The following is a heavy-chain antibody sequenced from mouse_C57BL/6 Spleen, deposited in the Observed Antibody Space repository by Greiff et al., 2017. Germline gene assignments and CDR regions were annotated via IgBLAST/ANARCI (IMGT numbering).Heavy chain of an antibody. V-gene: IGHV5-4*01. D-gene: IGHD2-2*01. Sequence: EVHLVESGGGLVKPGGSLKLSCAASGFTFSSYAMSWVRQTPEKRLEWVATISDGGSYTYYPDKVKGRFTISRDNAKNNLYLQMSHLKSEDTSMYYCARDHGFAWFADWGQGTLVTVSA. CDR3: ARDHGFAWFAD. CDR1: GFTFSSYA. J-gene: IGHJ3*01. CDR2: ISDGGSYT.